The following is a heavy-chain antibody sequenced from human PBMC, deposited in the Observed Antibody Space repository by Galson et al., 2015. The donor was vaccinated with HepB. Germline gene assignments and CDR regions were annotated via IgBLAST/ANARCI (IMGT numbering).Heavy chain of an antibody. J-gene: IGHJ6*02. CDR3: ARGGSSSGWYRYYYYYGMDA. D-gene: IGHD6-19*01. CDR1: GYTFTSYA. Sequence: SVKVSCKVSGYTFTSYAMNWVRQAPGQGLEWMGWINTNTGNPTYAQGFTGRFVFSLDTSVSTAYLQICSLKAEDTAVYYCARGGSSSGWYRYYYYYGMDAWGQGTTVTVSS. V-gene: IGHV7-4-1*01. CDR2: INTNTGNP.